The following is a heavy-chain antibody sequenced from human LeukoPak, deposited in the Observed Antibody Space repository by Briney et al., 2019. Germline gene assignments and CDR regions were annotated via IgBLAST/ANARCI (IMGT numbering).Heavy chain of an antibody. V-gene: IGHV1-58*02. J-gene: IGHJ4*02. Sequence: SVKVSCKASGFTFTSSAMQWVRQARGQRLEWIGWIVVGSGNTNYAQKFQERVTITRDTSISTAYMELSRLRSDDTAVYYCARLARQQLAQNFDYWGQGTLVTVSS. CDR2: IVVGSGNT. CDR3: ARLARQQLAQNFDY. CDR1: GFTFTSSA. D-gene: IGHD6-13*01.